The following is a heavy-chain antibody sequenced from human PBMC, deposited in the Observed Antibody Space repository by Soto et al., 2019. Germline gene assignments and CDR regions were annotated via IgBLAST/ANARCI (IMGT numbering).Heavy chain of an antibody. V-gene: IGHV3-23*01. J-gene: IGHJ6*01. D-gene: IGHD3-3*01. CDR1: VFTFSTYA. CDR3: AKNGDFWSWGMDV. CDR2: ISSSGDAT. Sequence: WGSLRISCASSVFTFSTYAMTWVRQAPGKGLEWVSIISSSGDATYYLDSVKGRFTISRDNSRNTLHLQMNSLRAEDAAVYFCAKNGDFWSWGMDVWGQGTTVTVSS.